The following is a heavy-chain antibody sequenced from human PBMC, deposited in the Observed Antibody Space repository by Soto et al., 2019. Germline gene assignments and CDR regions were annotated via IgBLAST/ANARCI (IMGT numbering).Heavy chain of an antibody. J-gene: IGHJ4*02. CDR1: GGSISSSSYY. D-gene: IGHD6-19*01. V-gene: IGHV4-39*01. CDR2: IYYSRST. Sequence: QLQLQESGPGLVKPSETLSLTCTVSGGSISSSSYYWGWIRQPPGKGLEWIGSIYYSRSTYYNPSLKSRVTISVDTSKNQFSLKLSSVTAADTAVYYCARLVAGMGTYYFDYWGQGTLVTVSS. CDR3: ARLVAGMGTYYFDY.